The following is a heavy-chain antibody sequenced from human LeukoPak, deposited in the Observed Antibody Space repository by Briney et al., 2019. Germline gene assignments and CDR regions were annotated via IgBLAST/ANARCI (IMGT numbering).Heavy chain of an antibody. CDR2: IYYSGST. CDR1: GGSISSYY. D-gene: IGHD5-18*01. CDR3: ARDGGYSYGFEYYYYMDV. V-gene: IGHV4-59*01. Sequence: SETLSLTCTVSGGSISSYYWSWIRQPPGKGLEWRGYIYYSGSTNYNPSLKSRVTITVDTSKNQFSLKLSSVTAADTAVYYCARDGGYSYGFEYYYYMDVWGKGTTVTVSS. J-gene: IGHJ6*03.